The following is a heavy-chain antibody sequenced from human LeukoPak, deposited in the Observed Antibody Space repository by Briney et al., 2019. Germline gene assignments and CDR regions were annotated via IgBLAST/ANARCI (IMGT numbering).Heavy chain of an antibody. CDR3: ATDPEGFGGGWRY. J-gene: IGHJ4*02. CDR1: GFTFSTYA. V-gene: IGHV3-48*02. D-gene: IGHD3-16*01. CDR2: ISSSSSTI. Sequence: GGSLRLSCAASGFTFSTYAMNWARQPPGKGLEWVSYISSSSSTIYYADSVKGRFTISRDKAKNSLYLQMNSLRDEDTAVYYCATDPEGFGGGWRYWGQGTLVTVSS.